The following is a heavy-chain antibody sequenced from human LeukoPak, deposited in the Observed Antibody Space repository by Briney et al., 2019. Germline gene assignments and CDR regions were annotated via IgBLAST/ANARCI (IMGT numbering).Heavy chain of an antibody. J-gene: IGHJ4*02. V-gene: IGHV4-59*01. CDR3: AKGYCRGGSCSAYSFDY. CDR2: IYYSGST. D-gene: IGHD2-15*01. Sequence: SETLSLTCTVSGDSIGDYYWSWIRQSPGKGLEWIGYIYYSGSTNFNPSLKNRVTILVDTSKNQFSLKLSSVTAADTAVYYCAKGYCRGGSCSAYSFDYWGQGTLVTVSS. CDR1: GDSIGDYY.